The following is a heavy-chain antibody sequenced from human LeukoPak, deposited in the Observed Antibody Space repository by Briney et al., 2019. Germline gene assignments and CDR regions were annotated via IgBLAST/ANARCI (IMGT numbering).Heavy chain of an antibody. D-gene: IGHD3-10*01. Sequence: PSETLSLTCAVSGGSISSSNWWSWVRQPPGQGLEWIGEIYHSGSTNYNPSLKSRVTISVDKSKNQFSLKLSSVTAADTAVYYCARYYYGSGSYYRFDYWGQGTLVTVSS. CDR3: ARYYYGSGSYYRFDY. J-gene: IGHJ4*02. CDR1: GGSISSSNW. CDR2: IYHSGST. V-gene: IGHV4-4*02.